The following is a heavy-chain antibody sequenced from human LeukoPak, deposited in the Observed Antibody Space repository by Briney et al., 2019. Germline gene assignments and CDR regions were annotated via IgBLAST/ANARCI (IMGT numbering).Heavy chain of an antibody. J-gene: IGHJ6*03. D-gene: IGHD5-12*01. V-gene: IGHV1-69*13. CDR2: IIPIFNTR. Sequence: GASVKVSCKASGDNFSSYAFAWVRQAPGQGLEWMGGIIPIFNTRNYAQKFRGRVTITADESTSTAYMELRSLRSGDTAVYYCARVAGMVATDYFYMDVWGKGTTVSISS. CDR3: ARVAGMVATDYFYMDV. CDR1: GDNFSSYA.